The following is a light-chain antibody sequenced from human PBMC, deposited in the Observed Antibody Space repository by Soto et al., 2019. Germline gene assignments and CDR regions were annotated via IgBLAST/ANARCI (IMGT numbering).Light chain of an antibody. Sequence: EIVLTQSPGTLALSPGERATLSCRASQSVGKYLVWYQQKPGQAPRLLIYDASNRAPGIPARFSGSGSGTDFTLTISSLEPEDFAVYSCPQRGTRPPWTFGQGTKVDIK. CDR1: QSVGKY. J-gene: IGKJ1*01. V-gene: IGKV3-11*01. CDR2: DAS. CDR3: PQRGTRPPWT.